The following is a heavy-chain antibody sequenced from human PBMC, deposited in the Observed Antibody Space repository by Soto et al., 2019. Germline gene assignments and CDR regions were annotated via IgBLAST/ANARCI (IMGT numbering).Heavy chain of an antibody. V-gene: IGHV3-15*01. CDR2: IKSKTDGGTT. Sequence: PGGSLRLSCAASGFTFSNAWMSWVRQAPGKGLEWVGRIKSKTDGGTTDYAAPVKGRFTISRDDSKNTLYLQMNSLKTEDTAVYYCTTDLPSRYYDFWSGYYSDGRLRSMDGWGQGTTVTVSS. D-gene: IGHD3-3*01. CDR1: GFTFSNAW. CDR3: TTDLPSRYYDFWSGYYSDGRLRSMDG. J-gene: IGHJ6*02.